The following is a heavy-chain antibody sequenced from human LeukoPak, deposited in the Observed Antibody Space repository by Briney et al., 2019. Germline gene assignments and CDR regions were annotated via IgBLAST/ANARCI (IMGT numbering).Heavy chain of an antibody. CDR2: IKQDGSEK. V-gene: IGHV3-7*01. CDR1: GFTFSSYL. CDR3: ARVQSSYYDFWSGYYSYNWFDP. J-gene: IGHJ5*02. Sequence: GGSLRLSCAASGFTFSSYLMSWGRQAPGKGGGWGANIKQDGSEKYYVDSVKGRFTISRDNAKKSLYLQMNSLRAEDTAVYYCARVQSSYYDFWSGYYSYNWFDPWGQGTLVTVSS. D-gene: IGHD3-3*01.